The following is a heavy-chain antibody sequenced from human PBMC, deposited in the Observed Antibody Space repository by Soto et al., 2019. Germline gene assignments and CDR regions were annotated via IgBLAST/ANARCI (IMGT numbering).Heavy chain of an antibody. CDR1: GYTFTSYA. Sequence: ASVKVSCKASGYTFTSYAMHWVRQAPGQRLEWMGWINAGNGNTKYSQKFQGRVTITRDTSASTAYMELSSLRSEDTAVYYCARGTTRTVTTPFDYWGKGTLVTVSS. D-gene: IGHD4-4*01. V-gene: IGHV1-3*01. J-gene: IGHJ4*02. CDR2: INAGNGNT. CDR3: ARGTTRTVTTPFDY.